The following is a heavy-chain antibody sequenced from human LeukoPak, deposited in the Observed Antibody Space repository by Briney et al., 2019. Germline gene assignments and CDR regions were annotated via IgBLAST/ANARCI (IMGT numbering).Heavy chain of an antibody. J-gene: IGHJ3*02. CDR3: AKDSIRYFDWNAFDI. D-gene: IGHD3-9*01. V-gene: IGHV1-18*01. Sequence: ASVKVCCKASGYTFTSYGISWVRQAPGQGLEWMGWISAYNGNTNYAQKLQGRVTMTTDTSTSTAYMELRSLRSDDTAFFFQAKDSIRYFDWNAFDIWGQGTMVTVSS. CDR1: GYTFTSYG. CDR2: ISAYNGNT.